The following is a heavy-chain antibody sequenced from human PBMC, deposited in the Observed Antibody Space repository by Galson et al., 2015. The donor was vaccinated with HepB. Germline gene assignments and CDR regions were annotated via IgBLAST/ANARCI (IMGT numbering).Heavy chain of an antibody. CDR2: TYYRSKWYN. V-gene: IGHV6-1*01. J-gene: IGHJ5*02. CDR3: ARDAFGNWNYEGVFGFDP. CDR1: GDSVSSNSAA. D-gene: IGHD1-7*01. Sequence: CAISGDSVSSNSAAWNWIRQSPSRGLEWQGRTYYRSKWYNDYAVSVKSRITINPDTSKNQFSLQLNSVTPEDTAVYYCARDAFGNWNYEGVFGFDPWGQGTLVTVSS.